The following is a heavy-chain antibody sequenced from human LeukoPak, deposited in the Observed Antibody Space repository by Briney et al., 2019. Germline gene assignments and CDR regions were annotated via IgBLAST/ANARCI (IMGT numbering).Heavy chain of an antibody. CDR3: ATSFYDSSGYYQTFDY. CDR2: ISGSGGST. V-gene: IGHV3-23*01. D-gene: IGHD3-22*01. CDR1: GFTFSRNA. Sequence: GGSLRLSCAASGFTFSRNAMHWVRQAPGKGLEWVSAISGSGGSTYYADSVKGRFTISRDNSKNTLYLQMNSLRAEDTAVYYCATSFYDSSGYYQTFDYWGQGTLVTVSS. J-gene: IGHJ4*02.